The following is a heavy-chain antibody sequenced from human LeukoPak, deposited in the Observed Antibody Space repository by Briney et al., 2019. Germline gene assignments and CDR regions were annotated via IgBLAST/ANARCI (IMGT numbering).Heavy chain of an antibody. CDR3: AKLPPTVASTKAAVDY. J-gene: IGHJ4*02. Sequence: GGSLRLSCAASGFTFSSYGMHWVRQAPGKGLEWVAFIRYDGSNKYYADSVKGRFTISRDNSKNTLYLQMNSLRAEDTAVYYCAKLPPTVASTKAAVDYWGQGTLVTVSS. CDR1: GFTFSSYG. CDR2: IRYDGSNK. V-gene: IGHV3-30*02. D-gene: IGHD6-13*01.